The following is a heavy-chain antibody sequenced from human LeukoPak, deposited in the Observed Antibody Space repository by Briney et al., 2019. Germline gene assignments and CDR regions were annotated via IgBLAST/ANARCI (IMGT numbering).Heavy chain of an antibody. CDR2: MNPNSGNT. CDR1: GYTFTSYD. V-gene: IGHV1-8*01. D-gene: IGHD2-15*01. J-gene: IGHJ4*02. CDR3: ARDRCSGGSCYPYFDS. Sequence: ASVKVSCKASGYTFTSYDINWVRQATGQGLEWMGWMNPNSGNTGYAQKFQGRVTITAHESTSTAYMELSSLISEDTAVYYCARDRCSGGSCYPYFDSWGQGTLVTVSS.